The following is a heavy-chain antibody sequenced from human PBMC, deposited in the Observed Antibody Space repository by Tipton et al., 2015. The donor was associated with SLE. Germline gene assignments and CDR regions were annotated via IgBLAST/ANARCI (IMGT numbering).Heavy chain of an antibody. CDR2: IYYSGST. J-gene: IGHJ3*02. CDR1: GGSISSYY. Sequence: TLSLTCTVSGGSISSYYWNWFRQPPGKGLEWIGYIYYSGSTNYNPSLKSRVTISVDRSQNQFSLRLSSVSAADTAVYYCAGVSRDAFEIWGQGTMVTVSS. D-gene: IGHD5/OR15-5a*01. CDR3: AGVSRDAFEI. V-gene: IGHV4-59*01.